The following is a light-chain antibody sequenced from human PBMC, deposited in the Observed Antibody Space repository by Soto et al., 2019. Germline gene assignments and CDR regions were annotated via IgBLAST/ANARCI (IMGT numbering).Light chain of an antibody. CDR3: QQRHSYPIT. J-gene: IGKJ5*01. V-gene: IGKV1-9*01. Sequence: DIQLTQSPSFLSASVGDRVTITCRASEGISNYLAWYQQRPGKAPNLLIYTASTLQSGVPSRFSGSGSGTEFTLTISSLQPEDFATYYCQQRHSYPITFGQGTRLEIK. CDR2: TAS. CDR1: EGISNY.